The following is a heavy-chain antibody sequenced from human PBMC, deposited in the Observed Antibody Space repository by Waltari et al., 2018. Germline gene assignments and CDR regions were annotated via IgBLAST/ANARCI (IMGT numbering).Heavy chain of an antibody. J-gene: IGHJ5*02. Sequence: QVQLVQSGAEVKKPGASVKVSCKVSGYTLTELSMHWVRQAPGKGLEWMGGVDPEDGETIYAQKCQGRVTMTEDTSTDTAYMELSSLRSEDTAVYYCATRGSYYGSGSFGNWFDPWGQGTLVTVSS. CDR3: ATRGSYYGSGSFGNWFDP. V-gene: IGHV1-24*01. D-gene: IGHD3-10*01. CDR2: VDPEDGET. CDR1: GYTLTELS.